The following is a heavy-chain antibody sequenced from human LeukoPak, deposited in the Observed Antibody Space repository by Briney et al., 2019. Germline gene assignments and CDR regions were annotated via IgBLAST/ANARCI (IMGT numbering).Heavy chain of an antibody. CDR2: INPSGGST. D-gene: IGHD2-15*01. CDR1: GYTFTSYY. CDR3: ARDPIVVVVAAKSSFDI. V-gene: IGHV1-46*01. Sequence: ASVKVSCKASGYTFTSYYMHWVRQAPGQGLEWMGIINPSGGSTSYAQKFQGRVTMTRDMFTSTVYMELRSLRSEDTAVYYCARDPIVVVVAAKSSFDIWGQGTMVTVSS. J-gene: IGHJ3*02.